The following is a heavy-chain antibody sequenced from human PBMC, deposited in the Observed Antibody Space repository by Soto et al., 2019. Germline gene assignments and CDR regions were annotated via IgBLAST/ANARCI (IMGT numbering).Heavy chain of an antibody. CDR2: IYYIGTT. CDR3: AKNETTRPCIAP. D-gene: IGHD1-1*01. V-gene: IGHV4-31*03. J-gene: IGHJ5*02. Sequence: QVQLQESGPGLVKPSQTLSLTCTVSGGSISNGNYSWSWIRQLPGKGLEWIGNIYYIGTTSYNPSLKSRVTMSIDTSKNQFSLKLRSVVASDTAMYYCAKNETTRPCIAPWGQGTLVTVSS. CDR1: GGSISNGNYS.